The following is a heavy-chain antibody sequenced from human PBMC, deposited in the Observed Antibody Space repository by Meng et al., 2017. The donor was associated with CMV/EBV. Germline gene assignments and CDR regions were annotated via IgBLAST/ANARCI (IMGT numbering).Heavy chain of an antibody. Sequence: WETLSLTCTVSGGSISSYYWSWIRQPPGKGLEWIGYIYYSGSTNYNPSLKSRVTISVDTSKNQFSLKLSSVTAADTAVYYCARDAGYYGMDVWGQGTTVTVSS. CDR3: ARDAGYYGMDV. V-gene: IGHV4-59*01. CDR2: IYYSGST. J-gene: IGHJ6*02. CDR1: GGSISSYY.